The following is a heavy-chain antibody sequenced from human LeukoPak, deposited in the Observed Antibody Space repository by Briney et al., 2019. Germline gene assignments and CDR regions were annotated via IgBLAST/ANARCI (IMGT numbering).Heavy chain of an antibody. Sequence: GGSLRLSCAASGFTFSSYWMHWVRQAPGKGLVWASRINTDGSSTSYADSVKGRFTISRDNPKNTLYLQMNSLRAEDTAVYYCARSLNSGSYSDYWGQRTLVTVSS. CDR3: ARSLNSGSYSDY. V-gene: IGHV3-74*01. J-gene: IGHJ4*02. CDR1: GFTFSSYW. D-gene: IGHD1-26*01. CDR2: INTDGSST.